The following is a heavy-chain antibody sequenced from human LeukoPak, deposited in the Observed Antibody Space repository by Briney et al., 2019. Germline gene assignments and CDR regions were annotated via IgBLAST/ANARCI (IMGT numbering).Heavy chain of an antibody. Sequence: PSETLSLTCSVAGDSIGSYYWTWIRQSPGKGLEWLGYIYYGGSTNYTLSLKSRVSISAETTTNQFSLQMRSVSAADTAIYYCARGRARDGSYPWTDSGGQGTLATVSS. D-gene: IGHD3-16*02. V-gene: IGHV4-59*01. J-gene: IGHJ5*01. CDR1: GDSIGSYY. CDR2: IYYGGST. CDR3: ARGRARDGSYPWTDS.